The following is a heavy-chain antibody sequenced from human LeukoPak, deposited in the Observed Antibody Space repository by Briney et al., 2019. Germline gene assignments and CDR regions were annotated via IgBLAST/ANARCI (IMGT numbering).Heavy chain of an antibody. V-gene: IGHV3-53*01. D-gene: IGHD3-22*01. CDR3: AREAHYYDSSGYFDY. Sequence: GGSLRLSCAASGFTVSSNYMSWVRQAPGKGLEWVSVIYSGGSTYYADSMKGRFTISRDNSKNTLYLQMNSLRAEDTAVYYCAREAHYYDSSGYFDYWGQGTLVTVSS. CDR2: IYSGGST. J-gene: IGHJ4*02. CDR1: GFTVSSNY.